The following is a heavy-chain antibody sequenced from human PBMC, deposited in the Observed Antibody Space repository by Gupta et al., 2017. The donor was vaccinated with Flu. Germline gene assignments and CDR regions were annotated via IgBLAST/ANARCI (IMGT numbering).Heavy chain of an antibody. J-gene: IGHJ4*02. Sequence: MNWVRQAPGKGLEWVAVMWSDGSDTYCVESVKGRFIISSDTSKNTLVLEMNSLSVEDQAVCYCARCHGLGAQGKCFVADHLGQGTQVNVS. D-gene: IGHD2-21*01. V-gene: IGHV3-33*01. CDR3: ARCHGLGAQGKCFVADH. CDR2: MWSDGSDT.